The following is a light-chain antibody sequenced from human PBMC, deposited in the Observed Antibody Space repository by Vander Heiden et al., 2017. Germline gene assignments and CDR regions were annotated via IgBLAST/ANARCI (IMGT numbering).Light chain of an antibody. CDR2: RDS. V-gene: IGLV3-1*01. CDR3: QTWDTSTAV. Sequence: SSELLQPPSVSASPGQTASITCSGDKLDDKYAFWYQQKSGQSPVVVIFRDSERPSGIPERFSGSNSGNTATLTISGAQAMDEAEYYCQTWDTSTAVFGGGTKLTVL. CDR1: KLDDKY. J-gene: IGLJ3*02.